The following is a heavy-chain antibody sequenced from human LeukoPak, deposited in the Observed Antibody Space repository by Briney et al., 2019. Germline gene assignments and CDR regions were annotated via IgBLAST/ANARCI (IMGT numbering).Heavy chain of an antibody. Sequence: SQTLSLTCTVSGGSISSGGYYWSWIRQHPGKGLEWIGYIYYSGGTYYNPSLKSRVTISVDTSKNQFSLKLSSVTAADTAVYYCARVAYDYVWGSPKHFDYWGQGTLVTVSS. D-gene: IGHD3-16*01. CDR3: ARVAYDYVWGSPKHFDY. CDR2: IYYSGGT. CDR1: GGSISSGGYY. J-gene: IGHJ4*02. V-gene: IGHV4-31*03.